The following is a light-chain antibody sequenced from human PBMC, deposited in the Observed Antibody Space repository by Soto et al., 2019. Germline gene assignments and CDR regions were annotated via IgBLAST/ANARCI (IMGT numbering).Light chain of an antibody. V-gene: IGKV3-11*01. CDR1: KSVISY. J-gene: IGKJ3*01. CDR2: DAS. CDR3: QQRRTWPPGFT. Sequence: IVVTQSPATLALAPGERATLSCMAIKSVISYLSWYQQKPGQAPRLVSYDASSRATGTPARCSGSGSGTAFTLPISGLEPDDFAVYYCQQRRTWPPGFTFHPRPRVDIK.